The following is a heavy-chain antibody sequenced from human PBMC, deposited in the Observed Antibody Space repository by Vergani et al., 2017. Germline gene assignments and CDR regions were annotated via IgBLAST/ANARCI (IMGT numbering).Heavy chain of an antibody. CDR1: GFTFSSYA. J-gene: IGHJ4*02. Sequence: EVQLLESGGGLVQPGGSLRLSCAASGFTFSSYAMSWVRQAPGKGLEWVSVIYSGGSTYYADSVKGRFTISRDNSKNTLYLQMNSLRAEDTAVYYCARVVREWLGFDYWGQGTLVTVSS. CDR3: ARVVREWLGFDY. V-gene: IGHV3-66*01. CDR2: IYSGGST. D-gene: IGHD3-3*01.